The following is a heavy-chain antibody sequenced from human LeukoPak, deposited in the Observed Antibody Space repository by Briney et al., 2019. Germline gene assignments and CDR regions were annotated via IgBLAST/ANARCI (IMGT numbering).Heavy chain of an antibody. V-gene: IGHV3-23*01. Sequence: GGSLRLSCVASGFSLSNHMMSWVRQAPGKGLEWVSWISESPAKTDYADSVKGRFTISRDISKNTLFLEMTSLSADDTAVYYCAKGVALNTAMEVWGQGTTVTVSS. CDR3: AKGVALNTAMEV. CDR2: ISESPAKT. CDR1: GFSLSNHM. D-gene: IGHD1/OR15-1a*01. J-gene: IGHJ6*02.